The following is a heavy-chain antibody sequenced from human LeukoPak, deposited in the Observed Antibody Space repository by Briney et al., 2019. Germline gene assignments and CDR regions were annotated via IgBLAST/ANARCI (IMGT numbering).Heavy chain of an antibody. CDR3: ARLERFGQAYHFDY. D-gene: IGHD3-16*01. CDR1: GGSISSYY. CDR2: VYYRETP. V-gene: IGHV4-59*08. J-gene: IGHJ4*02. Sequence: SETLSLTCTVSGGSISSYYWSSIRQPPGEGREWGVFVYYRETPNYNPPRKSRATLSFNTFKNHFSLRLNSMTAADRAVYYCARLERFGQAYHFDYWGQGTLVTVSS.